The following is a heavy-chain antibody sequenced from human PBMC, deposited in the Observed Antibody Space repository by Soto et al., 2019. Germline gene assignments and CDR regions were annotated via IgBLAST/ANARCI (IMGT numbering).Heavy chain of an antibody. CDR3: AREYYYGSGSLQPPFDY. Sequence: GASVKVSCKASGYTFTSYYMHWVRQAPGQGLEWMGIINPSGGSTSYAQKFQGRVTMTRDTSTSTVYMELSSLRSEDTAVYYCAREYYYGSGSLQPPFDYWGQGTLVTVSS. V-gene: IGHV1-46*01. D-gene: IGHD3-10*01. CDR2: INPSGGST. J-gene: IGHJ4*02. CDR1: GYTFTSYY.